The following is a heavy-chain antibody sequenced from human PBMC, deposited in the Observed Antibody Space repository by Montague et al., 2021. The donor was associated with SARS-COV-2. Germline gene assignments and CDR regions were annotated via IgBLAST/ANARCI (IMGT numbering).Heavy chain of an antibody. Sequence: SETLSLTCAVHGGSFSGYLWSWIRQPPGKGLEWIGQINHSGNTNYNPSLTSRVTISVDMSKSQFSLKLSSVTAADTAVYYCARGGSSSSGVYWGQGTLVTVSS. CDR3: ARGGSSSSGVY. J-gene: IGHJ4*02. D-gene: IGHD6-6*01. CDR2: INHSGNT. CDR1: GGSFSGYL. V-gene: IGHV4-34*01.